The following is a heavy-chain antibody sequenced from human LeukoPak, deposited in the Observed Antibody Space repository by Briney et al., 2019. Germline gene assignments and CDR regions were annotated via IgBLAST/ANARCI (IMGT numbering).Heavy chain of an antibody. D-gene: IGHD6-6*01. CDR1: GGSISSGGYY. CDR2: IYHSGST. Sequence: PSETLSLTCTVSGGSISSGGYYWSWIRQPPGKGLEWIGYIYHSGSTYYNPSLKSRVTISVDRSKNQFPLKLSSVTAADTAVYYCARDSAPSIAAPGEFDYWGQGTLVTVSS. CDR3: ARDSAPSIAAPGEFDY. V-gene: IGHV4-30-2*01. J-gene: IGHJ4*02.